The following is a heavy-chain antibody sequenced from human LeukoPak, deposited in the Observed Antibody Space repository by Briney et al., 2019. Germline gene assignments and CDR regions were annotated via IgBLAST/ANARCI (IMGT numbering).Heavy chain of an antibody. J-gene: IGHJ4*02. CDR3: AREATFYFDY. CDR2: IKQDGSEK. Sequence: GGSMRLSCAASGFTFSSYWMSWVRQAPGKGLEWVANIKQDGSEKYYVDSVKGRFTISRDNAKNSLFLQMNSQRAEDTAIYYCAREATFYFDYWGQGTLVTVSS. V-gene: IGHV3-7*01. CDR1: GFTFSSYW.